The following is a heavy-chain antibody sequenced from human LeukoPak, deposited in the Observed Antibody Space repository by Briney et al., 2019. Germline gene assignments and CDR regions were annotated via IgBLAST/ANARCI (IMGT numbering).Heavy chain of an antibody. CDR3: ARHEVAVAGTGANPRSGPDY. Sequence: GGSLRLSCAASGFTVSSNYMSWVRQAPGKGLEWVSVIYSGGSTYYADSVKGRFTISRDNSKNTLYLQMNSLRAEDTAVYYCARHEVAVAGTGANPRSGPDYWGQGTLVTVSS. CDR2: IYSGGST. CDR1: GFTVSSNY. J-gene: IGHJ4*02. V-gene: IGHV3-53*01. D-gene: IGHD6-19*01.